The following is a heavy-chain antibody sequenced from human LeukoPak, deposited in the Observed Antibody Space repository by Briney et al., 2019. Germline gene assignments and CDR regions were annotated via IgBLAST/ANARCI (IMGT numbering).Heavy chain of an antibody. J-gene: IGHJ4*02. D-gene: IGHD3-3*01. CDR2: IYYSGST. CDR3: ASPGYDFWSGYYSSFDY. Sequence: SETLSLTCTVFGDSVSSSNYYWAWFRQPPGKGLEWIGSIYYSGSTYYNPSLKSRVTISVDTSKNQFSLKLSSVTAADTAVYYCASPGYDFWSGYYSSFDYWGQGTLVTVSS. V-gene: IGHV4-39*01. CDR1: GDSVSSSNYY.